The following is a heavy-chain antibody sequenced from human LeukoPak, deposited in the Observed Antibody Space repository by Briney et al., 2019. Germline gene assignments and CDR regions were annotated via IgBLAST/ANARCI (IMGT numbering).Heavy chain of an antibody. CDR2: IYSGGST. CDR1: GFTVSSNY. Sequence: GGSLRLSCAASGFTVSSNYMSWVRQAPGKGLEWVSVIYSGGSTYYADSVKGRFTISRDNSKNTLYLQMNSLRAEDTAVYYCASAMVRGVFDYWGRGTLVTVSS. J-gene: IGHJ4*02. V-gene: IGHV3-53*01. CDR3: ASAMVRGVFDY. D-gene: IGHD3-10*01.